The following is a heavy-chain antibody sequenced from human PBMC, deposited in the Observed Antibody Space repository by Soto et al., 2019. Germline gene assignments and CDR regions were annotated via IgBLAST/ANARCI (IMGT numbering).Heavy chain of an antibody. CDR3: ARGAPLPGSMEEDFDY. D-gene: IGHD3-10*01. Sequence: ASVKVSCKASGYTFTSYGICWVRHAPGQGLEWMGWISAYNGNTNYAQKLQGRVTMTTDTSTSTAYMELRSLRSDDTAVYYCARGAPLPGSMEEDFDYSGQGTLVTVSS. CDR2: ISAYNGNT. V-gene: IGHV1-18*01. J-gene: IGHJ4*02. CDR1: GYTFTSYG.